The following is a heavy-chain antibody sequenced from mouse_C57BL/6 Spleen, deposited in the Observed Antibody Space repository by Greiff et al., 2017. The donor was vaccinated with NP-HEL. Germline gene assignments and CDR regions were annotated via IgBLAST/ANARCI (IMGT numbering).Heavy chain of an antibody. J-gene: IGHJ3*01. V-gene: IGHV1-69*01. CDR2: IDPSDSYT. CDR3: ASWGTGNWFAY. Sequence: QVQLQQPGAELVMPGASVKLSCKASGYTFTSYWMHWVKQRPGQGLEWIGEIDPSDSYTNYNQKFKGKSTLTVDKSSSTAYMQLSSLTSEDSAVYYCASWGTGNWFAYWGQGTLVTVSA. D-gene: IGHD4-1*01. CDR1: GYTFTSYW.